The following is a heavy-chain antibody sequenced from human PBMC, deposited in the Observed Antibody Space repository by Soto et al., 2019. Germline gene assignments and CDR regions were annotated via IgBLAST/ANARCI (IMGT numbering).Heavy chain of an antibody. CDR1: GFTFSSYS. D-gene: IGHD3-16*01. Sequence: LRLSCAASGFTFSSYSMNWVRQAPGKGLEWVSYISSSSSTIYYADSVKGRFTSADSVEGRFTISRDNAKNTLYLQMNSLRAEETAVYYCANLGMITFGAKRSYYYYYGMDVWGQGTTVTVSS. V-gene: IGHV3-48*01. J-gene: IGHJ6*02. CDR3: ANLGMITFGAKRSYYYYYGMDV. CDR2: ISSSSSTI.